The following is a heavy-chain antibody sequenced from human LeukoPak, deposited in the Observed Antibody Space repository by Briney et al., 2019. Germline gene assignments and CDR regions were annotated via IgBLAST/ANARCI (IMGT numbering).Heavy chain of an antibody. Sequence: PSETLSLTCAVYGESFSGYYWSWIRQPPGKALEWIGEINHSGGTNYNPSLKSRVTVSVDTSKNQFSLKLSSVTAADTAVYYCARRWGSQDDWFDPWGQGTLVTVSS. CDR2: INHSGGT. CDR1: GESFSGYY. CDR3: ARRWGSQDDWFDP. V-gene: IGHV4-34*01. J-gene: IGHJ5*02. D-gene: IGHD7-27*01.